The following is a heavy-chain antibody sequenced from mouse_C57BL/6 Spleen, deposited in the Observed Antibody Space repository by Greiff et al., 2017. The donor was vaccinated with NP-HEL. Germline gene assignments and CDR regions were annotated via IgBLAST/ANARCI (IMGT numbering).Heavy chain of an antibody. CDR1: GFTFSDYY. Sequence: EVKLVESEGGLVQPGSSMKLSCTASGFTFSDYYIAWVRQVPEKGLEWVANINYDGSSTYYLDSLKSRFIISRDNAKNILYLQMSSLKSEDTATYYCARDGGLVYAMDYWGQGTSVTVSS. CDR3: ARDGGLVYAMDY. CDR2: INYDGSST. D-gene: IGHD3-3*01. J-gene: IGHJ4*01. V-gene: IGHV5-16*01.